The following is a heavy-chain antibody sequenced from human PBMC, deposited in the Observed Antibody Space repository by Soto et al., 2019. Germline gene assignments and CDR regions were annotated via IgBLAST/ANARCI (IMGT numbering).Heavy chain of an antibody. Sequence: SETLSLTCAVSGGSISSSNWWSWVRQPPGKGLEWIGEIYHSGSTNYNPSLKSRVTISVDKSKNQFSLKLTSEDTAVYYCARVGAWALRNLDYWGQGPRVTVSS. J-gene: IGHJ4*02. CDR2: IYHSGST. V-gene: IGHV4-4*02. CDR1: GGSISSSNW. CDR3: ARVGAWALRNLDY. D-gene: IGHD3-16*01.